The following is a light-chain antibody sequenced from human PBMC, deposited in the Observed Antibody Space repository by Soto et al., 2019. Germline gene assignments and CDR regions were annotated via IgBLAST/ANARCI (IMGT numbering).Light chain of an antibody. CDR1: QGISSY. CDR3: QQVNNYPLT. Sequence: DIQLTQSPSFLSASVGDRVTITCRASQGISSYLAWYQQKPGKAPRLLIYAASTLQSEVPSRFSGSGSGTEFTLTIGSLQPEDFATYFCQQVNNYPLTFGQGTRLEIK. J-gene: IGKJ5*01. CDR2: AAS. V-gene: IGKV1-9*01.